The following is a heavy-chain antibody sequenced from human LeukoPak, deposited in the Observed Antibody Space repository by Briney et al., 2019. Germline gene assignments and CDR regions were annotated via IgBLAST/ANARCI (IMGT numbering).Heavy chain of an antibody. CDR3: ACTNGVGRWFDP. D-gene: IGHD2-8*01. Sequence: GESLKISCKGSGYSFISYWIAWVRQRPGKGLEWMGITYPGDSDIRYSPAFQGQVTISADKSISTAYLQWSSLKASDTAMYYCACTNGVGRWFDPWGQGTLVTVSS. J-gene: IGHJ5*02. CDR1: GYSFISYW. CDR2: TYPGDSDI. V-gene: IGHV5-51*01.